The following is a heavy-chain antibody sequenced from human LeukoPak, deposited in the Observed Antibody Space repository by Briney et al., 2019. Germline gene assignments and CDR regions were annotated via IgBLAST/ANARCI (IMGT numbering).Heavy chain of an antibody. CDR1: GYTFTGYY. CDR2: INPNSGGT. V-gene: IGHV1-2*02. J-gene: IGHJ4*02. CDR3: AREKGGYATDY. D-gene: IGHD5-12*01. Sequence: ASVKVSCKASGYTFTGYYMHWVRQAPGQGLEWMGWINPNSGGTNYAQKFQGRVTMTRDTSISTAYMELRSLRSDDTAVYYCAREKGGYATDYWGQGTLVTVSS.